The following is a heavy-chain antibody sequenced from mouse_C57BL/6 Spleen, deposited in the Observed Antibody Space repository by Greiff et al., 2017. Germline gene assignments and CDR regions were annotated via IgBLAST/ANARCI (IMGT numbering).Heavy chain of an antibody. CDR1: GFTFSDYG. V-gene: IGHV5-17*01. D-gene: IGHD1-1*01. J-gene: IGHJ4*01. CDR2: ISSGSSTI. CDR3: ARRYYYGSSSYYYAMDY. Sequence: EVHLVESGGGLVKPGGSLKLSCAASGFTFSDYGMHWVRQAPEKGLEWVAYISSGSSTIYYADTVKGRFTISRYNAKNTLFLQMTSLMSEDTAMYYCARRYYYGSSSYYYAMDYWGQGTSVTVSS.